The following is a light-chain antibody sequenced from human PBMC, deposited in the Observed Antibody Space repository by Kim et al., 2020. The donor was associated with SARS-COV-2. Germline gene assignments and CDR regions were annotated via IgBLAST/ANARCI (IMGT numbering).Light chain of an antibody. J-gene: IGLJ1*01. V-gene: IGLV1-40*01. Sequence: QSVLTQPPSVSGAPGQRVTISCTGSSSNIGAGYDVHWYQQLPGTAPKLLIYGNSNRPSGVPDRFSGPKSGTSASLAITGLQAEDEADYYCQSYDSSLSGPYYVFGTGTKVTVL. CDR1: SSNIGAGYD. CDR2: GNS. CDR3: QSYDSSLSGPYYV.